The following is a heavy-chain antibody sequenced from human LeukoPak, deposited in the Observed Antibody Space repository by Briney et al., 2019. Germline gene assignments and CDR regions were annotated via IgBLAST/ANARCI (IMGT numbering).Heavy chain of an antibody. Sequence: SETLSLTCAVSGGSISSGGYSWSWIRQPPGKGLEWIGYIYHSGRTYYNPSLKSRVTISVDRSKNQFSLKLSSVTAADTALYYCARGQGSPEGYAFDIWGQGTMVTVSS. CDR2: IYHSGRT. V-gene: IGHV4-30-2*01. CDR3: ARGQGSPEGYAFDI. J-gene: IGHJ3*02. CDR1: GGSISSGGYS.